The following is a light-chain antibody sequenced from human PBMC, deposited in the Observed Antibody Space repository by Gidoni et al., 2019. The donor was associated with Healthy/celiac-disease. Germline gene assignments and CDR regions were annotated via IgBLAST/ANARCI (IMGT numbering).Light chain of an antibody. CDR1: QSISSY. CDR2: AAS. CDR3: QQSYSTPRALT. Sequence: DIQMTQSPSSLSASVGDRVTITCRASQSISSYLNWYQQKPGKAPQLLIYAASSLQSGVPSRFSGSGSGTDFTLTISSLQPEDFATYYCQQSYSTPRALTFXGXTKVEIK. V-gene: IGKV1-39*01. J-gene: IGKJ4*01.